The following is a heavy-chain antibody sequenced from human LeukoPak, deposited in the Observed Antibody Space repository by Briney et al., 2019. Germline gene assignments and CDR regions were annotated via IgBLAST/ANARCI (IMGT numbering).Heavy chain of an antibody. Sequence: ASVKVSCRASGYTFTSYDINWVRQATGQGLEWMGWMNPNSGNTGYAQKFQGRVTMTRNTSISTAYMELSSLRSEDTAVYYCASELPSSSWYDYWGQGTLVTVSS. CDR2: MNPNSGNT. CDR1: GYTFTSYD. D-gene: IGHD6-13*01. V-gene: IGHV1-8*01. CDR3: ASELPSSSWYDY. J-gene: IGHJ4*02.